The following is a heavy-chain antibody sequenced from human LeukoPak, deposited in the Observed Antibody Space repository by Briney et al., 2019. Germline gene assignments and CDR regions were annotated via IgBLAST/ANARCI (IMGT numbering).Heavy chain of an antibody. J-gene: IGHJ4*02. CDR1: GYSSTSYW. D-gene: IGHD2-2*01. CDR3: ASGRRSYQLLSDY. V-gene: IGHV5-51*01. CDR2: IYPGDSDT. Sequence: GESLKISCKGSGYSSTSYWIGWVRQMPGKGLEWMGIIYPGDSDTRYSPSFQGQVTISADKSISTAYLQWSSLKASDTAMYYCASGRRSYQLLSDYWGQGTLVTVSS.